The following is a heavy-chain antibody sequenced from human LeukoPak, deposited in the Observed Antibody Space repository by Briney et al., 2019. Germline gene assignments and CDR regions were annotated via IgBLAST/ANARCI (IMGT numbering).Heavy chain of an antibody. J-gene: IGHJ4*02. CDR3: ARGQSTGATAQPDY. V-gene: IGHV4-59*07. CDR1: GGPISTSY. CDR2: IPYNGYT. D-gene: IGHD1-1*01. Sequence: PADTLSLPCTVSGGPISTSYGSWIRQPPTKGLELIGDIPYNGYTNYNPSLKSRATMSVDTSKNQFSLKLSSVTAADTAVYYCARGQSTGATAQPDYWGQRTLVTVSS.